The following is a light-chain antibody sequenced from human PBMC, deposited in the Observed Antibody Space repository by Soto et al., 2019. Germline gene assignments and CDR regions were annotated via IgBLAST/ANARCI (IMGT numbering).Light chain of an antibody. Sequence: PGERASLSCRASLSVTSSALAWYQQRPGQAPRLLIYGAYSRATGIQDRISGRGSGTDFTLTISSLEPEDSAVYYCQQRHMWPITFGQGTRLDIK. CDR2: GAY. CDR3: QQRHMWPIT. J-gene: IGKJ5*01. CDR1: LSVTSSA. V-gene: IGKV3D-20*02.